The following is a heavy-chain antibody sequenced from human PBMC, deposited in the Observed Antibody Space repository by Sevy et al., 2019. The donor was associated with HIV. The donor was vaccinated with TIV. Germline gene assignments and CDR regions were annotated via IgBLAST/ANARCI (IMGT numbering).Heavy chain of an antibody. CDR3: PREVGYVDAFGF. CDR1: GGSMSSYY. V-gene: IGHV4-59*01. Sequence: SETLSLTCIVSGGSMSSYYWSWIRQSPGKGLGWIGYIYYSGSTNYNPSLKCRVTISVDTSKNQFSLKLSSVTAADTAVYYCPREVGYVDAFGFWGQGTMVSVSS. D-gene: IGHD5-12*01. CDR2: IYYSGST. J-gene: IGHJ3*01.